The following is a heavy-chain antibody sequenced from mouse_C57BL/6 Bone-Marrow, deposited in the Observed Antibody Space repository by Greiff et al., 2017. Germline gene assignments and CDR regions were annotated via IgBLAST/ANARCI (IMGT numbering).Heavy chain of an antibody. CDR3: ARGGRLRRDVDYAMDY. Sequence: QVHVKQPGAELVKPGASVKLSCKASGYTFTSYWMHWVKQRPGRGLEWIGRIDPNSGGTKYTEQFKSKATLTVDKPSSTAYMQLSSLTSEDSAVYYCARGGRLRRDVDYAMDYWGQGTSVTVSS. CDR2: IDPNSGGT. D-gene: IGHD3-2*02. CDR1: GYTFTSYW. J-gene: IGHJ4*01. V-gene: IGHV1-72*01.